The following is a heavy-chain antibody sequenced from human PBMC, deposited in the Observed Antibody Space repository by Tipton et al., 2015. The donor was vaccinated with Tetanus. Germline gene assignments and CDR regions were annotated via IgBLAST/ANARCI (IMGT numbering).Heavy chain of an antibody. CDR1: GGSISSSSYY. Sequence: TLSLTCTVSGGSISSSSYYWGWIRQPPGKGLQWIGNIYYTGTTYHNPSLESRVAIFVDTSKNPFSLKLYSVTAADTAVYYCARLKSWDLYAFDIWGQGTVVTVSS. D-gene: IGHD1-26*01. V-gene: IGHV4-39*01. CDR3: ARLKSWDLYAFDI. J-gene: IGHJ3*02. CDR2: IYYTGTT.